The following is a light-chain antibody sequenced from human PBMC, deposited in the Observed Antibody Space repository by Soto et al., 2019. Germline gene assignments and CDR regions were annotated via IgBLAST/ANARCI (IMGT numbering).Light chain of an antibody. CDR2: SNN. J-gene: IGLJ1*01. Sequence: QSVRTQPPSASGTPGQRVTISCSGSSSNIGSNTVNWYQQLPGTAPKLLIYSNNQRPSGVPDRFSGSKSGTSASLAISGLQSEDEADYYCAAWDDILNGHYVFGTGTKVTGL. CDR3: AAWDDILNGHYV. V-gene: IGLV1-44*01. CDR1: SSNIGSNT.